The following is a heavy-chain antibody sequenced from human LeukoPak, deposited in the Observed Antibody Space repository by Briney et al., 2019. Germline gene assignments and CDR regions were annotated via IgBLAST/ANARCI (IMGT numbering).Heavy chain of an antibody. D-gene: IGHD6-19*01. CDR3: TRDRVAGF. CDR2: IKPDGSEK. Sequence: PGGSLRLSCAASGFIFSRYWMSWVRQAPGKGLEWVAYIKPDGSEKYYVDSVKGRFNISRDNAKNSLYLQMNSLRDDDTAVYYCTRDRVAGFWGQGTLVAVSS. CDR1: GFIFSRYW. V-gene: IGHV3-7*01. J-gene: IGHJ4*02.